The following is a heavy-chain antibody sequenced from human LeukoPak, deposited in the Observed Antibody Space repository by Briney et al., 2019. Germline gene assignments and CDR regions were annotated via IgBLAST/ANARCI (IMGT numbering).Heavy chain of an antibody. CDR2: IFNNGANA. D-gene: IGHD5-18*01. CDR1: GFAFTNYA. CDR3: AKELHEVYYYGPDV. V-gene: IGHV3-23*01. Sequence: GGSLRLSCTASGFAFTNYAMDRVRQAPGKGQEWVATIFNNGANAFYADSVRGRFTISRDNSKNTLYLQMISLRVEDTAIYYCAKELHEVYYYGPDVWGQGTTVTVSS. J-gene: IGHJ6*02.